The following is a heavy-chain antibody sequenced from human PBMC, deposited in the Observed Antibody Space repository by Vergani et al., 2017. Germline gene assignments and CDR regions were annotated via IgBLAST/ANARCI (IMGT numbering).Heavy chain of an antibody. CDR2: IYYSGST. D-gene: IGHD4-17*01. Sequence: QVQLQESGPGLVKPSETLSLTCTVSGGSISSYYWSWIRQPPGKGLEWIGYIYYSGSTNYNPSLKSRVTISVDTSKNQFSLKLSSVTAAHTAVYYCARAGAPYGDYLIDYWGQGTLVTVSS. J-gene: IGHJ4*02. CDR3: ARAGAPYGDYLIDY. V-gene: IGHV4-59*01. CDR1: GGSISSYY.